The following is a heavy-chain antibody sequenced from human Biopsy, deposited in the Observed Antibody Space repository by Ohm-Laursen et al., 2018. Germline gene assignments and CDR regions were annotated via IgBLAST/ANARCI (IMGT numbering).Heavy chain of an antibody. V-gene: IGHV1-24*01. CDR2: FAPENGRI. CDR1: GYSLTELS. Sequence: GASVKVSCKVSGYSLTELSMHWVRQAPGQGLEWMGGFAPENGRIVYSQKFQDRVTVAADTSTSTATMELRSLRSDDTAVYYCATKLTDYFHHWGQGTLVIVSS. D-gene: IGHD3-9*01. J-gene: IGHJ1*01. CDR3: ATKLTDYFHH.